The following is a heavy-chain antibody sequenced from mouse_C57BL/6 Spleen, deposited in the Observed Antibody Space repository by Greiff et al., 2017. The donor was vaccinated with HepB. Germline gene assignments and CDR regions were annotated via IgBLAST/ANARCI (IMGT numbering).Heavy chain of an antibody. J-gene: IGHJ2*01. Sequence: QVQLQQPGAELVRPGSSVKLSCKASGYTFTSYWMHWVKQRPIQGLEWIGNIDPSDSETHYNQKFKDKATLTVDKSSSTAYMQLSSLTSEDSAVYYCERLGGPYYFDYWGQGTTLTVSS. CDR1: GYTFTSYW. CDR2: IDPSDSET. V-gene: IGHV1-52*01. CDR3: ERLGGPYYFDY.